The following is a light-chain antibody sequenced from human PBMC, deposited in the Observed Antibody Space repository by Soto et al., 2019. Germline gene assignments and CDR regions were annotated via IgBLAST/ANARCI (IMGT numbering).Light chain of an antibody. V-gene: IGLV2-14*01. Sequence: QSVLTQPASVSGSPGQSITISCTGTSNDVGGYNYVSWYQQHPGKAPKLMIYDVSNRPSGVSNRFSGSKSGNTASLTISGLQAEDEADYYCSSYTSSSTPLSVFGTGTKVTVL. CDR1: SNDVGGYNY. J-gene: IGLJ1*01. CDR2: DVS. CDR3: SSYTSSSTPLSV.